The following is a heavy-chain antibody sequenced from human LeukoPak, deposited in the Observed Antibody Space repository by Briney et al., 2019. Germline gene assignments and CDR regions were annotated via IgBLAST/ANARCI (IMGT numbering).Heavy chain of an antibody. V-gene: IGHV1-2*02. J-gene: IGHJ4*02. CDR3: AREAVGATGYVDY. CDR1: GYTFTGYY. D-gene: IGHD1-26*01. CDR2: INPNSGGT. Sequence: GASVKVSCKASGYTFTGYYMHWVRQAPGQGLEWMGWINPNSGGTNYAQKFQGRVTMTRDTSISTAYMELSRLRSDDTAVYYCAREAVGATGYVDYWGQGTLVTVSS.